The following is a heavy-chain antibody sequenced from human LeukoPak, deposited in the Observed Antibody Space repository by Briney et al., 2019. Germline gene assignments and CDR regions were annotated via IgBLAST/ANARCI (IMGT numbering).Heavy chain of an antibody. Sequence: PGGSLRLSCEATGFIFSNYWMAWVRQAPGKGLEWVANIKEDGSDKNYVESMKGRFTISRDNSKNTLYLQMNSLRVEDTALYYCAKYAMRETFFGDYWGQGTLVTVSS. D-gene: IGHD3-3*01. CDR3: AKYAMRETFFGDY. J-gene: IGHJ4*02. CDR1: GFIFSNYW. CDR2: IKEDGSDK. V-gene: IGHV3-7*03.